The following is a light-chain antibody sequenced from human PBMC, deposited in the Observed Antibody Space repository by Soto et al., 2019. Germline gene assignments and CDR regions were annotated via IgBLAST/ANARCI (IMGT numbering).Light chain of an antibody. CDR1: QRISSSY. Sequence: DSVLTHSRGAVSLCPAQRSTLSCKASQRISSSYLAWHQQSPGQAPRLLIYGASSRATGIRDRFSGSGSGTEFTITISRLEPEDFAVYYCQLYGSSSLTFGQGTKVDIK. CDR3: QLYGSSSLT. V-gene: IGKV3-20*01. J-gene: IGKJ1*01. CDR2: GAS.